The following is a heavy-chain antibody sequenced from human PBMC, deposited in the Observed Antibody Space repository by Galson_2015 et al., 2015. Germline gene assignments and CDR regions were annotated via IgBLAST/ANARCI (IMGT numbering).Heavy chain of an antibody. CDR2: IDWDDDK. CDR1: GFSLSTSGMC. V-gene: IGHV2-70*01. CDR3: ARFYDSSGYYYAEGGDAFDI. Sequence: PALVKPTQTLTLTCTFSGFSLSTSGMCVSWIRQPPGKALEWLALIDWDDDKYYSTSLKTRLTISKDTSKNQVVLTMTNMDPVNTATYYWARFYDSSGYYYAEGGDAFDIWGQGTIVTVSS. J-gene: IGHJ3*02. D-gene: IGHD3-22*01.